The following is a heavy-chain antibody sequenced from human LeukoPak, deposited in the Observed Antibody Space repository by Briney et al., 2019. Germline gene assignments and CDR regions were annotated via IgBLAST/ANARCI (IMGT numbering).Heavy chain of an antibody. CDR1: GFTFSSYA. V-gene: IGHV3-30-3*01. CDR3: ARDCQSRGYYQENYFDY. J-gene: IGHJ4*02. Sequence: GGSLRLPCAASGFTFSSYAMHWVRQAPGKGLEWVAVISYDGSNKYYADSVKGRFTISRDNSKNTLYLQMNSLRAEDTAVYYCARDCQSRGYYQENYFDYWGQGTLVTVSS. CDR2: ISYDGSNK. D-gene: IGHD3-22*01.